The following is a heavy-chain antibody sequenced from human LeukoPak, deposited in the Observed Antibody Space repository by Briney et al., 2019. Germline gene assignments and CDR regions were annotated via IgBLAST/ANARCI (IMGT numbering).Heavy chain of an antibody. D-gene: IGHD6-19*01. Sequence: GGSLRLSCAASGFTFSSYWMHWVRQAPGKGLVWVSRINSDGSSTSYADSVKGRFTISRDNAKNTLYLQMNSLRAEDTAVYYCARVRYSSGWADYWGQGTLVTVSS. J-gene: IGHJ4*02. V-gene: IGHV3-74*01. CDR2: INSDGSST. CDR1: GFTFSSYW. CDR3: ARVRYSSGWADY.